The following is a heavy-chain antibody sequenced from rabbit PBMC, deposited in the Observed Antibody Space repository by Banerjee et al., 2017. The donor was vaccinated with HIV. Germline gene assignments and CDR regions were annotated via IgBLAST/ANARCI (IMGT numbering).Heavy chain of an antibody. CDR3: ARSYVGSSYGFDP. CDR1: GIDFSSSYY. J-gene: IGHJ2*01. V-gene: IGHV1S40*01. CDR2: IYTGSSGTT. Sequence: QSLEESGGDLVKPGASLTLTCTASGIDFSSSYYMCWVRQAPGKGLEWIACIYTGSSGTTYYANWAKGRFTISKTSSTTVTLQMTSLTAADTATYFCARSYVGSSYGFDPWGPGTLVTVS. D-gene: IGHD8-1*01.